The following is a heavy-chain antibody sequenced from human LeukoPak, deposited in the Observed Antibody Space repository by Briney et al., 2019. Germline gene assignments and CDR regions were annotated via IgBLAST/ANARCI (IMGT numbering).Heavy chain of an antibody. J-gene: IGHJ5*02. V-gene: IGHV3-48*03. CDR3: ARVGQSGWFDP. CDR1: GFTFSSYE. D-gene: IGHD3-16*01. CDR2: ISSSGSTI. Sequence: GGSLRLSCAASGFTFSSYEMNWVRQAPGKGLEWVSYISSSGSTIYYADSVKGRFTISRDNAKNSLYLQMNSMRAEDTAVYYCARVGQSGWFDPWGQGTLVTVSS.